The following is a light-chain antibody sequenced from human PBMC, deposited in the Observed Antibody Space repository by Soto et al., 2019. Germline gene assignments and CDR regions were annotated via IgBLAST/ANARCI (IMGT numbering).Light chain of an antibody. V-gene: IGKV1-39*01. Sequence: DIQMTQSPSSLPASVGDRVTITCRASRSISNYLNWYQQKPGKGPKLLIHAASTLQSGVPSRFSGSGSGTDFTLTISSLQPEDFATYSCQQSYSAPWTFGQGTKVEIK. CDR2: AAS. CDR3: QQSYSAPWT. CDR1: RSISNY. J-gene: IGKJ1*01.